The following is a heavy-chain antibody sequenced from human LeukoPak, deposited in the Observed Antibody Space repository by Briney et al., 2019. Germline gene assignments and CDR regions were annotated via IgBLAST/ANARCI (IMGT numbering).Heavy chain of an antibody. D-gene: IGHD3-22*01. CDR1: GFTFNSYA. CDR3: AKDSTMIVVVYYFDY. CDR2: TSGSGGNK. J-gene: IGHJ4*02. Sequence: GGSLRLSCAASGFTFNSYAMSWVRPAPGKELEWVFDTSGSGGNKYYADSVKGRFTISRDNSKNTMYLQMHSPKAEDTAESYCAKDSTMIVVVYYFDYWGQGTLVTVCS. V-gene: IGHV3-23*01.